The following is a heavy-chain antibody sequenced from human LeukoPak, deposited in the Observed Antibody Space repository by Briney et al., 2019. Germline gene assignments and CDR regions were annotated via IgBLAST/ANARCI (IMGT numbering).Heavy chain of an antibody. D-gene: IGHD3-3*02. Sequence: GASVKVSCKASGYTSTSPDINWVRQATGGGLEWLGWMNPRDNTGYAQKFQGRVTLTRDKFINTAYMELSSLRSEDTAVYYCARYTQHYGFDIWGQGTMVTVSA. CDR3: ARYTQHYGFDI. CDR2: MNPRDNT. CDR1: GYTSTSPD. J-gene: IGHJ3*02. V-gene: IGHV1-8*01.